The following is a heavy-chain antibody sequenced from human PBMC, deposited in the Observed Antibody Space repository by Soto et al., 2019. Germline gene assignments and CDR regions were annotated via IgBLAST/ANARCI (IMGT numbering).Heavy chain of an antibody. Sequence: SETLSLTGAVYGGSFSGYYWSWIRQPPGKGLEWIGEINHSGSTNYNPSLKSRVTISVDTSKNQFSLKLSSVTAADTAVYYCARRRYDFWSGYYKVSAFDIWGQGTMVTVSS. CDR1: GGSFSGYY. V-gene: IGHV4-34*01. CDR2: INHSGST. J-gene: IGHJ3*02. D-gene: IGHD3-3*01. CDR3: ARRRYDFWSGYYKVSAFDI.